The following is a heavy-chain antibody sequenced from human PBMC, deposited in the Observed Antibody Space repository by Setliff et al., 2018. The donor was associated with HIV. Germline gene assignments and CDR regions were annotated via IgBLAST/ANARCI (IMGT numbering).Heavy chain of an antibody. Sequence: PGGSLRLSCVASGFSFSNYGMHWVRQAPGKGLEWVAVMLYDGSDRYYADSVKGRFTISRDNPKKTLYLQMNSLRPEDTAVYHCAKARSEYQLMPWYYYMDVWGQGTTVTVSS. J-gene: IGHJ6*03. V-gene: IGHV3-30*18. CDR2: MLYDGSDR. CDR1: GFSFSNYG. CDR3: AKARSEYQLMPWYYYMDV. D-gene: IGHD6-6*01.